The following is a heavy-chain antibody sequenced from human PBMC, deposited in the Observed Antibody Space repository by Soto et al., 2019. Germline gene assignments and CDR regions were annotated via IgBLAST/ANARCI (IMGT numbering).Heavy chain of an antibody. D-gene: IGHD2-15*01. V-gene: IGHV5-10-1*01. CDR3: ARAYCSGGSCYWFFDY. CDR1: EYSFTSYW. CDR2: IDPSDSYT. J-gene: IGHJ4*02. Sequence: GESLKISCKGSEYSFTSYWISWVRQMPGKGLEWMGRIDPSDSYTNYSPSFQGHVTISADKSISTAYLQWSSLKASDTAMYYCARAYCSGGSCYWFFDYWGQGTLVTVSS.